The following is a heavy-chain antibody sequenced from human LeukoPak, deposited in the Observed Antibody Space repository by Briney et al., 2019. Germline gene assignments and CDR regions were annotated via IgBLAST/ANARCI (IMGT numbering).Heavy chain of an antibody. CDR1: GASIGSFY. Sequence: SETLSLTCTVSGASIGSFYWSWIRQPPGKGLEWIGYIYYSGSTNYNPSLKSRVIMSVDTSKNQFSLKLSSVTAADTAVYYCAAQPDYWGQGTLVTVSS. V-gene: IGHV4-59*01. CDR3: AAQPDY. CDR2: IYYSGST. J-gene: IGHJ4*02.